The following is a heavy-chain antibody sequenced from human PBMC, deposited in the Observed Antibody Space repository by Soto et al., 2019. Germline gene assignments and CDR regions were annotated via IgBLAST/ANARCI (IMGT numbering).Heavy chain of an antibody. CDR2: ISYDGSNK. D-gene: IGHD3-9*01. CDR3: VGSTTYYDILTGSGAYYYYYGKDX. CDR1: GFPFIRYG. J-gene: IGHJ6*01. Sequence: GGSLILSCAASGFPFIRYGMHWVRQAPGKGKEWVAVISYDGSNKYYADSVKGRFTISRDNSKNTLYLQMNSLRAEDTAVYYCVGSTTYYDILTGSGAYYYYYGKDXWGQGTTVTVSS. V-gene: IGHV3-30*03.